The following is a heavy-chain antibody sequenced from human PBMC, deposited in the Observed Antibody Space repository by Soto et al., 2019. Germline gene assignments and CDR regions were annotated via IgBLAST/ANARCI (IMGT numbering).Heavy chain of an antibody. Sequence: QVQLQQWGAGLLKPSETLSLTCAVYGGSFSGYYWSWIRQPPGKGLEWIGEINHSGSTTYNPSLKIRVSITVDTSKDQSALKLSSVTAADTAVYYCARVGVTTGFSQDYWGQGTLVTVSS. CDR2: INHSGST. CDR3: ARVGVTTGFSQDY. V-gene: IGHV4-34*01. D-gene: IGHD4-17*01. J-gene: IGHJ4*02. CDR1: GGSFSGYY.